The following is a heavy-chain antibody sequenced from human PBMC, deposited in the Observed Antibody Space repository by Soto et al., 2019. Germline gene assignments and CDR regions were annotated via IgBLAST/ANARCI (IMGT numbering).Heavy chain of an antibody. V-gene: IGHV3-33*01. J-gene: IGHJ6*02. D-gene: IGHD1-1*01. CDR3: ARVGTTVAGRFGSGHGMDV. CDR1: GFTFSSYG. CDR2: IWYDGSNK. Sequence: QVQLVESGGGVVQPGRSLRLSCAASGFTFSSYGMHWVRQAPGKGLEWVAVIWYDGSNKYYADSVKGRFTISRDNSKKPLYPQKNRPRAEGKGVYYCARVGTTVAGRFGSGHGMDVWVQGTTVTVSS.